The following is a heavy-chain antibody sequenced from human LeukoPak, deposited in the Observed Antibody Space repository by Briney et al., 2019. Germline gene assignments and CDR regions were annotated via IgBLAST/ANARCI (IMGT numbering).Heavy chain of an antibody. V-gene: IGHV3-30*14. CDR2: ISYDGSNK. CDR1: GFTFSSYA. J-gene: IGHJ4*02. Sequence: PGGSLRLSCAASGFTFSSYAMHWVRQAPGKGLEWVAVISYDGSNKYYADSVKGRFTISRDNSKNTLYLQMNSLRAEDTAVYYCASGQWPKKLSYWGQGTLVTVSS. CDR3: ASGQWPKKLSY. D-gene: IGHD6-19*01.